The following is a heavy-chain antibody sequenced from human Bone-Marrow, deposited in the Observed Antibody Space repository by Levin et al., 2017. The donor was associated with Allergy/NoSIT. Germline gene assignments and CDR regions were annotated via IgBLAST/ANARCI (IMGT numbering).Heavy chain of an antibody. CDR1: GYTFTNDA. Sequence: GESLKISCKASGYTFTNDAISWVRQAPGQGLEWMGWISGYNGNTLYAQEFQGRVTVTTDTSTSTAYMELRSLRSDDTAVYYCARTNQDCTRGICYNYWGQGTLVTVSS. J-gene: IGHJ4*02. CDR3: ARTNQDCTRGICYNY. V-gene: IGHV1-18*01. D-gene: IGHD2-8*02. CDR2: ISGYNGNT.